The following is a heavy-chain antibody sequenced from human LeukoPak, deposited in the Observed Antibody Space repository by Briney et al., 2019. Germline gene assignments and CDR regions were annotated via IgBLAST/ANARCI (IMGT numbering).Heavy chain of an antibody. CDR2: IYSNGAT. CDR1: GGSIINNY. J-gene: IGHJ4*02. V-gene: IGHV4-59*08. D-gene: IGHD6-19*01. CDR3: AKYGGSGWVIDY. Sequence: KTSETLSLTCTVSGGSIINNYWTWIRQPPGKGLEWIGYIYSNGATSYNPSLKSRVTMSVDTSKNQFSLKLTSVTAADTAVYYCAKYGGSGWVIDYWGQGTLVTVSS.